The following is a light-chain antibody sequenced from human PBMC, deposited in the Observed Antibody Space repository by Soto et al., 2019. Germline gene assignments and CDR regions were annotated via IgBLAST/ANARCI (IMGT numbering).Light chain of an antibody. CDR3: QQYNNWPRA. CDR1: QSVSSN. V-gene: IGKV3-15*01. Sequence: EIVMKQSPATLSLSPGATDTLSRGASQSVSSNLAWYQQTPGQAPRLLIYGASTRATGIPARVSGSRSGTECTLTISSLQPEDVAVDYCQQYNNWPRAFGQGTKVDIK. CDR2: GAS. J-gene: IGKJ1*01.